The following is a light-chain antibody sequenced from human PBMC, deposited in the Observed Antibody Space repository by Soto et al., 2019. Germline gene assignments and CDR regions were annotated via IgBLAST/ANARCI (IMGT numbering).Light chain of an antibody. CDR1: QSVSSSS. CDR2: GTS. CDR3: QQYNNWPFS. V-gene: IGKV3-20*01. J-gene: IGKJ5*01. Sequence: ETVFTQSPGTLSLSPGERATLSCRASQSVSSSSLAWYQQRPGQAPRLLIYGTSSRATGIPDRFSGSGSGTDFTLTISGLQSEDSAVYFCQQYNNWPFSFGQGTRLEIK.